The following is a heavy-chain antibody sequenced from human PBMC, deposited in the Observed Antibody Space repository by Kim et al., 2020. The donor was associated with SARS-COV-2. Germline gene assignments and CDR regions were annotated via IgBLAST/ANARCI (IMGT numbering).Heavy chain of an antibody. V-gene: IGHV4-34*01. Sequence: SETLSLTCAVYGGSFSGYYWSWIRQPPGKGLEWIGEINHSGSTNYNPSLKSRVTISVDTSKNQFSLKLSSVTAADTAVYYCAKRITIFGVVIIGSWFDPWGQGTLVTVSS. J-gene: IGHJ5*02. CDR1: GGSFSGYY. CDR2: INHSGST. CDR3: AKRITIFGVVIIGSWFDP. D-gene: IGHD3-3*01.